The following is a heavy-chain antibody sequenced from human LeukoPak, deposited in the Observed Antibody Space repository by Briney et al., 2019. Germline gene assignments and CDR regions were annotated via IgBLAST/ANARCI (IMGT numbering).Heavy chain of an antibody. CDR2: IWYDGSNK. CDR1: GFTFSSYG. Sequence: GGSLRLSCAASGFTFSSYGMHWVRQAPGKGLEWVAVIWYDGSNKYYADSVKGRFTISRDNSKNTLYLQMNSLRAEDTAVYYCARDGSGYYSYYFDYWGQGTLVTVSS. J-gene: IGHJ4*02. V-gene: IGHV3-33*01. D-gene: IGHD3-22*01. CDR3: ARDGSGYYSYYFDY.